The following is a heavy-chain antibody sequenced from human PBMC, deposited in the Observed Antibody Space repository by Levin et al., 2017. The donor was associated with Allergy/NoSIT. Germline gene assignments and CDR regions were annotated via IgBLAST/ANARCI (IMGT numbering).Heavy chain of an antibody. CDR3: AKGATYYYGSGSYSGTYYFDY. V-gene: IGHV3-23*01. Sequence: EASVKVSCAASGFTFSSYAMSWVRQAPGKGLEWVSAISGSGGSTYYADSVKGRFTISRDNSKNTLYLQMNSLRAEDTAVYYCAKGATYYYGSGSYSGTYYFDYWGQGTLVTVSS. D-gene: IGHD3-10*01. CDR2: ISGSGGST. J-gene: IGHJ4*02. CDR1: GFTFSSYA.